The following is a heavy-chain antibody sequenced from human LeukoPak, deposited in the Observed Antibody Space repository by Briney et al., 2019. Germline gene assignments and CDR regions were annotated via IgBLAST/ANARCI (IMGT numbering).Heavy chain of an antibody. D-gene: IGHD3-22*01. J-gene: IGHJ4*02. V-gene: IGHV3-23*01. Sequence: GGSLRLSCAVSGITLSNYGMTWVRQAPGKGLEWVAGTSDTGGRTNYADSVKGRFTISRDNPKNTLYLQMNSLRAEDTAVYFCAKRGVVIRVILVGFHKEAYYFDSWGQGALVTVSS. CDR2: TSDTGGRT. CDR3: AKRGVVIRVILVGFHKEAYYFDS. CDR1: GITLSNYG.